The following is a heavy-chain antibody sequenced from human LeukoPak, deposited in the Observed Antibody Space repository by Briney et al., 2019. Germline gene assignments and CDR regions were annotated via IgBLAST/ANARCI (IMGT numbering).Heavy chain of an antibody. CDR1: GVSISSYY. CDR3: AREGAVAAYFDY. Sequence: SSETLSLTCTVSGVSISSYYWSWIRQPAGKGLEWIGRIYTSGSTNYNPSLKSRVTMSVDTSKNQFSLKLSSVTAADTAVYYCAREGAVAAYFDYWGQGTLVTVSS. J-gene: IGHJ4*02. V-gene: IGHV4-4*07. CDR2: IYTSGST. D-gene: IGHD6-19*01.